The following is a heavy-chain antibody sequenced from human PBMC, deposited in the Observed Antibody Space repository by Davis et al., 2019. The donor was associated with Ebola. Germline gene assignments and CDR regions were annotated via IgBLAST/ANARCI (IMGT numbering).Heavy chain of an antibody. V-gene: IGHV1-3*01. Sequence: AASVKVSCKASGYTFPRFAIHWVRQAPGQRLEWMGWINAGNGNTIYSQNFQGRVTITRDTSASTVYMELSSLRSEDTAVYYCAGNSVTTRLDYYGMDVWGQGTTVTVSS. CDR1: GYTFPRFA. CDR3: AGNSVTTRLDYYGMDV. CDR2: INAGNGNT. D-gene: IGHD4-17*01. J-gene: IGHJ6*02.